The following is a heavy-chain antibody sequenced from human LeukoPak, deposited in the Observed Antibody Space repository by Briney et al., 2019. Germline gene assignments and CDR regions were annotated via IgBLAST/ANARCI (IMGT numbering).Heavy chain of an antibody. J-gene: IGHJ3*02. CDR2: IYYSGNT. CDR1: GGSISSYY. Sequence: SETLSLTCTVSGGSISSYYWSWIRQPPVKGLEWIGSIYYSGNTNYNPSLKSRATISVDTSKNQFSLKLSSVTAADTAVYYCARESKLTATNIWGQGTMVTVSS. CDR3: ARESKLTATNI. V-gene: IGHV4-59*01. D-gene: IGHD1-7*01.